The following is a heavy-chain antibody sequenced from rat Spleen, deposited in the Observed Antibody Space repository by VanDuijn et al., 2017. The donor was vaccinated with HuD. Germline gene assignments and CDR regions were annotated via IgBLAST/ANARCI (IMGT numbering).Heavy chain of an antibody. D-gene: IGHD1-9*01. Sequence: EVQLVESGGGLVQPGRSLKLSCAASGFTFSDYGMAWVRQAPTKGLEWVATISYGDTSGHSSTYYRDSVKGRFTISRDNAKSTLYLQMDSLRSEDTATYYCAKRRYGYNSHYFDYWGQGVMVTVSS. J-gene: IGHJ2*01. CDR2: ISYGDTSGHSST. CDR3: AKRRYGYNSHYFDY. V-gene: IGHV5-29*01. CDR1: GFTFSDYG.